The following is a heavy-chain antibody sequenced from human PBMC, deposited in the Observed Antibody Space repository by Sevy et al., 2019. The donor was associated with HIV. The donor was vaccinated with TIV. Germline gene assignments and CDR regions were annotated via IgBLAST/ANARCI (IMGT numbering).Heavy chain of an antibody. V-gene: IGHV3-23*01. J-gene: IGHJ6*02. Sequence: GGSLRLSCAVSGFTLTSYAISWVRQAPGKGLEWVSVITSDGYSTYYADSVKGRFTISRDNSKNTVFLQMNSLRAEDTAVYYCAKEKHYDSSYAMDVWGQGTTVTVSS. D-gene: IGHD3-22*01. CDR1: GFTLTSYA. CDR2: ITSDGYST. CDR3: AKEKHYDSSYAMDV.